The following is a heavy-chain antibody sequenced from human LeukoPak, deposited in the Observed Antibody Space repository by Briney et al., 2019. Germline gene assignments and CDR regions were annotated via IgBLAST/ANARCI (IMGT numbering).Heavy chain of an antibody. D-gene: IGHD1-26*01. CDR1: GGSFSGYY. CDR2: ITHSGST. V-gene: IGHV4-34*01. J-gene: IGHJ2*01. Sequence: KPSETLSLTCAVYGGSFSGYYWSWIRQPPGKGLEWIGEITHSGSTNYNPSLKSRVTMSVDTSKNQFSLKLSSVTAADTAVYYCARVRGSYSWYFDLWGRGTLVTVSS. CDR3: ARVRGSYSWYFDL.